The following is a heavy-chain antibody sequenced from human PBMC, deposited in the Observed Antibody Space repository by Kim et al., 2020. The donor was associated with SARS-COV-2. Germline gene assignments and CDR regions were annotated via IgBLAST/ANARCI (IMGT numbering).Heavy chain of an antibody. J-gene: IGHJ4*02. V-gene: IGHV1-18*01. D-gene: IGHD1-7*01. Sequence: YAQKLQGRVTMTTDTSTSTAYMELRSLRSYDTAVYYCARDLLTGTTSDYWGQGTLVTVSS. CDR3: ARDLLTGTTSDY.